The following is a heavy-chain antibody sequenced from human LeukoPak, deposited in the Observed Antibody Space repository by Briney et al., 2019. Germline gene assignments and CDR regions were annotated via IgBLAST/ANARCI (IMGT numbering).Heavy chain of an antibody. CDR2: IDPNSAPT. D-gene: IGHD7-27*01. Sequence: GASVKVSCKASGYTLTDNHLYWVGQAPGQGLEWMGWIDPNSAPTNFAQNFQGRLTMTTDTSISTAYMELSRLTSDDTTVYYCARELGINAFDVWGQGTLVTVFS. CDR3: ARELGINAFDV. J-gene: IGHJ3*01. CDR1: GYTLTDNH. V-gene: IGHV1-2*02.